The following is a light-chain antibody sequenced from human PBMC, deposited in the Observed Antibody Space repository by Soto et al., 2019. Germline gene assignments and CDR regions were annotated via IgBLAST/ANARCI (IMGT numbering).Light chain of an antibody. CDR2: DAS. CDR3: QQRSNWLT. CDR1: QSVSGN. Sequence: EIVMTQSPATLSVSPGERVTLSCRVSQSVSGNLAWYQQKPGQAPRLLIYDASNRATGIPARFSGSGSGTDFTLTISSLEPEDFAVYYCQQRSNWLTFGGGTKVDIK. V-gene: IGKV3-11*01. J-gene: IGKJ4*01.